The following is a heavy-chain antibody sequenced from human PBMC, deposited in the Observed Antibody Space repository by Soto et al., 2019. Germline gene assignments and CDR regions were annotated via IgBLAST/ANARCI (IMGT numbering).Heavy chain of an antibody. D-gene: IGHD3-3*01. CDR1: GFSLSTSGVG. CDR2: IYWDDDK. CDR3: AHWSTYYDFWSGYYQWGFDY. J-gene: IGHJ4*02. V-gene: IGHV2-5*02. Sequence: QITLKESGPTLVKPTQTLTLTCTFSGFSLSTSGVGVGWIRQPPGKALEWLALIYWDDDKRYSPSLKSRLTITEDTSKNQVVLTMTNMDPVDTATYYCAHWSTYYDFWSGYYQWGFDYWGQGTLVTVSS.